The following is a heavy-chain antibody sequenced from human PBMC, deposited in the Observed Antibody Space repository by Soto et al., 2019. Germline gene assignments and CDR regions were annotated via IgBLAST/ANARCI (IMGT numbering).Heavy chain of an antibody. D-gene: IGHD3-10*01. J-gene: IGHJ1*01. CDR3: AKLSDPGVLTGAEYFEH. CDR1: GYSFTSYW. Sequence: PGESLKISCKGSGYSFTSYWIAWVRQMPEKGLEFMGIIYPGDSDTRYSPSFRGQVTMSADKSISTAYLQWSSLKASDTAMYYCAKLSDPGVLTGAEYFEHWGQGTLVTVSS. V-gene: IGHV5-51*01. CDR2: IYPGDSDT.